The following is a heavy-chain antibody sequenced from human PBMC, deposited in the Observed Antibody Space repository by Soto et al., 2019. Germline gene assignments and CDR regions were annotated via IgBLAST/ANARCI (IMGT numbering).Heavy chain of an antibody. J-gene: IGHJ4*02. CDR3: ARVSYGDYPSFDY. CDR2: INPNSGGT. V-gene: IGHV1-2*04. CDR1: GYTFTGYY. Sequence: GASVKVSCKASGYTFTGYYMHWVRQAPGQGLEWMGWINPNSGGTNYAQKFQGWVTMTRDTSISTAYMELSRLRSDDTAVYYCARVSYGDYPSFDYWGQGTLVNVS. D-gene: IGHD4-17*01.